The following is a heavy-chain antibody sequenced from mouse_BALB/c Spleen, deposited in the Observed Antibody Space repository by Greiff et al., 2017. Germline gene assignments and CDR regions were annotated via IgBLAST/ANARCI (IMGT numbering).Heavy chain of an antibody. D-gene: IGHD1-1*02. V-gene: IGHV5-6-3*01. CDR3: ARDYYGYFDV. J-gene: IGHJ1*01. Sequence: EVQRVESGGGLVQPGGSLKLSCAASGFTFSSYGMSWVRQTPDKRLELVATINSNGGSTYYPDSVKGRFTISRDNAKNTLYLQMSSLKSEDTAMYYCARDYYGYFDVWGAGTTVTVSS. CDR1: GFTFSSYG. CDR2: INSNGGST.